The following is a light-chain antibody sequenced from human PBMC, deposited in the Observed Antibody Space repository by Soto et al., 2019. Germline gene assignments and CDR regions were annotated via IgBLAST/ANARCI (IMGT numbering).Light chain of an antibody. CDR2: AAS. V-gene: IGKV1-27*01. Sequence: DIQMTQSPSSLSASVGDRVTITCRASQDIRNYLVWYQQRPGKVPKLLIYAASTLQSGTPSRFSGSGSGTEFTLTISSLQPEDVATYYCQNSDSAPIAFGQGTRLEIK. J-gene: IGKJ5*01. CDR3: QNSDSAPIA. CDR1: QDIRNY.